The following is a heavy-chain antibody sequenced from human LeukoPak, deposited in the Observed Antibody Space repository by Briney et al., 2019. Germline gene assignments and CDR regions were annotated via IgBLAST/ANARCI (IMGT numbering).Heavy chain of an antibody. D-gene: IGHD3-9*01. V-gene: IGHV7-4-1*02. J-gene: IGHJ4*02. CDR3: ARASRFFDWSPFDF. Sequence: ASVKVSCKASGYTFTSYTLNWVRQAPGQGLEWMGWTNTNTGNPMYAQGFTGRFVFSLDTSVSTAYLQISSLKAEDTAVYYCARASRFFDWSPFDFWGQGALVTVSS. CDR1: GYTFTSYT. CDR2: TNTNTGNP.